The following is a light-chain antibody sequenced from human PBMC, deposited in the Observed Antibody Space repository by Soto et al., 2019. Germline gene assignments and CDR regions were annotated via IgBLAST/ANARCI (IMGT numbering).Light chain of an antibody. CDR3: QQYNSYPWT. CDR2: DAS. Sequence: DIQMTQSPSTLSASVGDRVTITCRASQSISSWLAWYQQKPGKAPKLLIYDASSLESGVPSRFSGGGSGTEFTLTISSLQPDDDVASYYQQYNSYPWTFGQGTKVEIK. J-gene: IGKJ1*01. V-gene: IGKV1-5*01. CDR1: QSISSW.